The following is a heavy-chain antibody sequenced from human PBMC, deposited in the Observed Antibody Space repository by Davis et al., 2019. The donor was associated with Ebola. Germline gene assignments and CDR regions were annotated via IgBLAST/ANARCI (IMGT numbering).Heavy chain of an antibody. J-gene: IGHJ4*02. D-gene: IGHD3-10*01. Sequence: SVKVSCKASGGTFSSYAISWVRQAPGQGLEWMGGIIPIFGTANYAQKFQGRVTITADESTSTAYTELSSLRSEDTAVYYCARTYGSGSAYFDYWGQGTLVTVSS. CDR3: ARTYGSGSAYFDY. V-gene: IGHV1-69*13. CDR1: GGTFSSYA. CDR2: IIPIFGTA.